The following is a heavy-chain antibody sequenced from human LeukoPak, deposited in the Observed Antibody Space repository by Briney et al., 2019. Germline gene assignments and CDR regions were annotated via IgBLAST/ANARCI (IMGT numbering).Heavy chain of an antibody. Sequence: GGSLRLFCAVSGFTFYDYAIHGARHARGKGLEWVTGISWNSAVIGRADSVKGRFTLSRDSAKTSLYLQMNSLRTGDTAFYYCVKDFATGWATSFDYWGQGTLVTVSS. J-gene: IGHJ4*02. D-gene: IGHD6-19*01. CDR1: GFTFYDYA. CDR2: ISWNSAVI. CDR3: VKDFATGWATSFDY. V-gene: IGHV3-9*01.